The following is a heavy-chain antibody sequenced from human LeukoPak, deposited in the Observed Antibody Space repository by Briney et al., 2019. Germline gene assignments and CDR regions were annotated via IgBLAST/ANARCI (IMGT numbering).Heavy chain of an antibody. CDR2: ISAYNGNT. Sequence: ASVKVSCKASGYTFTSYGISWVRQAPGQGLEWMGWISAYNGNTNYAQKLQGRVTMTTDTSTSTAYMELRSLKSDDTAVYYCARPYYGGNPHYYYIDVWGKGTTVTVSS. CDR1: GYTFTSYG. V-gene: IGHV1-18*01. CDR3: ARPYYGGNPHYYYIDV. D-gene: IGHD4-23*01. J-gene: IGHJ6*03.